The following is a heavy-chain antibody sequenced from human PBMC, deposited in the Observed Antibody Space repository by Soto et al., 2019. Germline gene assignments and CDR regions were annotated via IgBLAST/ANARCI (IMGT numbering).Heavy chain of an antibody. CDR2: INAGNGDT. V-gene: IGHV1-3*01. CDR3: ARSGTGYSRFDY. J-gene: IGHJ4*02. CDR1: GYTFTRNA. Sequence: QVQLVQSGAEVKKPGASVKVSCKASGYTFTRNAIHWVRQAPGQRLEWIGRINAGNGDTKYSQEFQGRVTITRDTSASAAYMEMSTLGSEDTSIYYCARSGTGYSRFDYWGQGTQVTVSS. D-gene: IGHD3-9*01.